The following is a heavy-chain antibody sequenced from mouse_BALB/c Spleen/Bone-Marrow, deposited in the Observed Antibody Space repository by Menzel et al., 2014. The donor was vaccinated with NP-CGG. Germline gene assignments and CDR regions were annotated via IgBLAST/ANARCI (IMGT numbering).Heavy chain of an antibody. J-gene: IGHJ1*01. Sequence: VQLQQSGTVLARPGASVKMSCKASGYSFTIYWMHWVKPRPGQGLEWIGAIYPGNSDTSYNQKFKGKAKLTAVTSASTAYMELSSLTNGDSAVYYCTRFGSTYDWYFDVWGAGTTVTVSS. D-gene: IGHD1-1*01. CDR3: TRFGSTYDWYFDV. V-gene: IGHV1-5*01. CDR1: GYSFTIYW. CDR2: IYPGNSDT.